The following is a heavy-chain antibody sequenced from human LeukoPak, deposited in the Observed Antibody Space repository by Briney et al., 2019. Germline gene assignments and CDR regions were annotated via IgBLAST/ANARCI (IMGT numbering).Heavy chain of an antibody. CDR3: ARVAKLRSFDWLSKNKYYYYMDV. Sequence: ASVKVSCKASGYTFTSYAMHWVRQAPGQRLEWMGWINAGNGNTKYSQEFQGRVTITRDTSASTAYMELSSLRSEDMAVYYCARVAKLRSFDWLSKNKYYYYMDVWGKGTTVPVSS. V-gene: IGHV1-3*03. CDR1: GYTFTSYA. D-gene: IGHD3-9*01. CDR2: INAGNGNT. J-gene: IGHJ6*03.